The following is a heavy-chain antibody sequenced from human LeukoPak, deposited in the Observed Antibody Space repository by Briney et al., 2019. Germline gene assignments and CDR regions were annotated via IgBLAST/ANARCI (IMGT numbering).Heavy chain of an antibody. CDR3: ARLDGSGSYYTPFDY. Sequence: PSETLSLTCAVYGGSFSGYYWSWIRQPPGKGLEWIGEINHSGSTNYNPSLKSRVTISVDTSKNQFSLKLSSVTAADTAVYYCARLDGSGSYYTPFDYWGQGTLVTVSS. J-gene: IGHJ4*02. V-gene: IGHV4-34*01. CDR2: INHSGST. CDR1: GGSFSGYY. D-gene: IGHD3-10*01.